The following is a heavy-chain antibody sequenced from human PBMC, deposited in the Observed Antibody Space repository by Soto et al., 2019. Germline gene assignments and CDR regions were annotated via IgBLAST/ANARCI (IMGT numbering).Heavy chain of an antibody. V-gene: IGHV3-23*01. CDR1: GFTFSDYG. D-gene: IGHD2-2*01. Sequence: LRLSCAASGFTFSDYGLSWVRQAPGKGLEWVSSISGSRGSTTYYAGSVKGRFTISRDNSKNTLYLQMNSLRVEDAAVYYCAQDRGCSGSTCYQAYWGPGTLVTVSS. J-gene: IGHJ4*02. CDR2: ISGSRGSTT. CDR3: AQDRGCSGSTCYQAY.